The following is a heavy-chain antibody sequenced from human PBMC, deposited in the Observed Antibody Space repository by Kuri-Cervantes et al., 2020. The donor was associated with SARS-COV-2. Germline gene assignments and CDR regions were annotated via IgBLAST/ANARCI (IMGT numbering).Heavy chain of an antibody. CDR1: GFTFSSYW. D-gene: IGHD1-7*01. CDR3: ARVVPGGSHRTGTTHY. CDR2: IKQDGSEK. J-gene: IGHJ4*02. V-gene: IGHV3-7*01. Sequence: GGSLRLSCAASGFTFSSYWMSWVRQAPGKGLEWVANIKQDGSEKYYVDSVKGRFTISRDNAKNSLYLQMNSLRAEDTAVYYCARVVPGGSHRTGTTHYWGQGTLVTVSS.